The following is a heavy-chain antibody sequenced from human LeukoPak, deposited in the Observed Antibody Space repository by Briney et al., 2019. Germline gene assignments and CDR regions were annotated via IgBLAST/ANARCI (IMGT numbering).Heavy chain of an antibody. CDR2: VYTSGST. D-gene: IGHD4-17*01. V-gene: IGHV4-4*07. Sequence: SETLSLTCTVSGGSISSYYWSWIRQPAGKGLEWIGRVYTSGSTNYNPSLKSRVTMSVDTSKNQFSLKLSSVTAADTAVYYCARGRHDYGDHNFDYWGQGTLVTVSS. CDR3: ARGRHDYGDHNFDY. J-gene: IGHJ4*02. CDR1: GGSISSYY.